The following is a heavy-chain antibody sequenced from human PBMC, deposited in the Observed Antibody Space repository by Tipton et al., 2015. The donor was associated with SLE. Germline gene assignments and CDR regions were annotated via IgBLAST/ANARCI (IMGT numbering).Heavy chain of an antibody. V-gene: IGHV1-8*02. CDR1: GYTFTSYD. J-gene: IGHJ5*02. Sequence: QLVQSGAEVKNPGASVKVSCKTSGYTFTSYDINWVRQATGQGLEWMGWMNPNSGNTGYAQKFQGRVTMTRNTSVSTAYMELSSLRSEDTAVYYCARGPATVTRDWFDPWGQGTLVTVSS. CDR2: MNPNSGNT. D-gene: IGHD4-17*01. CDR3: ARGPATVTRDWFDP.